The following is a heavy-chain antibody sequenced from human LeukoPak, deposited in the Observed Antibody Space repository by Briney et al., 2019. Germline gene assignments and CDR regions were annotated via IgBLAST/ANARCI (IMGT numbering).Heavy chain of an antibody. CDR3: AKGRIVVVPAAGYYYYYGMDV. CDR2: ISGSGGST. J-gene: IGHJ6*02. CDR1: GFTFSSYA. V-gene: IGHV3-23*01. D-gene: IGHD2-2*01. Sequence: GGSLRLSCAASGFTFSSYAMSWVRQAPGKGLEWVSAISGSGGSTYYADSVKGRFTISRDNSKNTLHLQMNSLRAEDTAVYYCAKGRIVVVPAAGYYYYYGMDVWGQGTTVTVSS.